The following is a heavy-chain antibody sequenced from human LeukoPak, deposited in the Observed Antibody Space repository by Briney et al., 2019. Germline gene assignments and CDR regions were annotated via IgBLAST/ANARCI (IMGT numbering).Heavy chain of an antibody. CDR1: GFTVSTNY. V-gene: IGHV3-53*01. D-gene: IGHD3-22*01. CDR3: ARGLIYYDSRGHYLAERPYFDY. CDR2: IYKAGDP. J-gene: IGHJ4*02. Sequence: GGSLRLSCAASGFTVSTNYKTWVRQAPGKGLEWVSVIYKAGDPYNADSVKGRFSISRDNRKNMLYLQMNSLRAEDTAVYYCARGLIYYDSRGHYLAERPYFDYWGQGTLVTVSS.